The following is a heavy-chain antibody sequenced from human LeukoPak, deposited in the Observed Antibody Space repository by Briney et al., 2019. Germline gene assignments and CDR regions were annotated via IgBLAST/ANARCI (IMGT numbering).Heavy chain of an antibody. D-gene: IGHD6-19*01. CDR3: ARPDAVADYFEY. J-gene: IGHJ4*02. Sequence: GGSLRLSCAASGFTFSSYAMSWVRQAPGKGLEWVSAISGSGGSTYYADSVKGRFTISRDNSKNTLYLRMNSLRAEDTAVYYCARPDAVADYFEYWGQGTLVTVSS. CDR2: ISGSGGST. V-gene: IGHV3-23*01. CDR1: GFTFSSYA.